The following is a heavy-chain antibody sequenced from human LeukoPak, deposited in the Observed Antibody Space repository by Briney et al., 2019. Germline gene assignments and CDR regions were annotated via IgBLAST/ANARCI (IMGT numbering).Heavy chain of an antibody. D-gene: IGHD2-2*01. CDR2: IYHSGST. V-gene: IGHV4-4*02. CDR3: ARTPLYCSSTSCPPKADWFDP. CDR1: GGSISSSNW. Sequence: PSETLSLTCAVSGGSISSSNWWSWVRQPPGKGLEWIGEIYHSGSTNYNPSLKSRVTISVDKSKNQFSLKLSSVTAADTAVYYCARTPLYCSSTSCPPKADWFDPWGQGTLVTVSS. J-gene: IGHJ5*02.